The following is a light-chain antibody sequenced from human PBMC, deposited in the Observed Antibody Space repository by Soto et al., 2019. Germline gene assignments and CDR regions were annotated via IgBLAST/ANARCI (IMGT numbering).Light chain of an antibody. Sequence: DIVMTQSPDSLAVSLGERATINFKSIQSFLYSSNNKNYLAWYQQKPGQPPKLLIYWASTRESGVPDRFSGSGSGTDFTLTISSLQAEDVAVYYCQQYYSTPQTFGQGTKVDI. CDR2: WAS. J-gene: IGKJ1*01. CDR1: QSFLYSSNNKNY. CDR3: QQYYSTPQT. V-gene: IGKV4-1*01.